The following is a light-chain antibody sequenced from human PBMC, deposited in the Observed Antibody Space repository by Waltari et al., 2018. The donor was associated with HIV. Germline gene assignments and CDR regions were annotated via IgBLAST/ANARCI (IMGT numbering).Light chain of an antibody. V-gene: IGLV3-10*01. J-gene: IGLJ3*02. CDR3: YSTDSSGKGV. CDR1: IIPYKY. CDR2: EGY. Sequence: SYELTQAPSVSVSPGQPARITCSGPIIPYKYPFWYQQKSRQAPVVFIYEGYKRPSGIPERFSGSRSGTTATLTITGAQVDDEGDYYCYSTDSSGKGVFGGGTKLTVL.